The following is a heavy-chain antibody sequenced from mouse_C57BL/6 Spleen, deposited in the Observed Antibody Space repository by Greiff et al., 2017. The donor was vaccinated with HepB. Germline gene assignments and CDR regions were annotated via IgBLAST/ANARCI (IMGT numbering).Heavy chain of an antibody. V-gene: IGHV1-39*01. CDR2: INPNYGTT. CDR1: GYSFTDYN. D-gene: IGHD1-1*01. Sequence: EVKLLESGPELVKPGASVKISCKASGYSFTDYNMNWVKQSNGKSLEWIGVINPNYGTTSYNQKFKGKATLTVDQSSSTAYMQLNSLTSEDSAVYYCASGPLYYGSSLFAYWGQGTLVTVSA. CDR3: ASGPLYYGSSLFAY. J-gene: IGHJ3*01.